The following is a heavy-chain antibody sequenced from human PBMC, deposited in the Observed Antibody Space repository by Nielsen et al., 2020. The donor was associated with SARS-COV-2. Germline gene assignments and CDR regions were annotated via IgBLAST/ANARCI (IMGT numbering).Heavy chain of an antibody. CDR3: ARLEDYYYYMDV. D-gene: IGHD2-15*01. CDR2: IYYSGST. CDR1: GGSISSYY. V-gene: IGHV4-59*01. Sequence: GSLRLSCTVSGGSISSYYWSWIRQPPGKGLEWIGYIYYSGSTNYNPSLKSRVTISVDTSKNQFPLKLSSVTAADTAVYYCARLEDYYYYMDVWGKGTTVTVSS. J-gene: IGHJ6*03.